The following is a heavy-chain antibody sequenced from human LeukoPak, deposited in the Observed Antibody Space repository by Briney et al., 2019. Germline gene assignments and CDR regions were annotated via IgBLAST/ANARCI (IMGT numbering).Heavy chain of an antibody. J-gene: IGHJ5*02. CDR2: ISYDGSNK. D-gene: IGHD3-9*01. Sequence: GGSLRLSCAASGFTFSSYAMHWVRQAPGKGLECVAVISYDGSNKYYADSVKGRFTISRDNSKNTLYLQMNSLRAEDTAVYYCARAPFPEKEYYDILTGMGFNWFDPWGQGTLVTVSS. CDR1: GFTFSSYA. CDR3: ARAPFPEKEYYDILTGMGFNWFDP. V-gene: IGHV3-30-3*01.